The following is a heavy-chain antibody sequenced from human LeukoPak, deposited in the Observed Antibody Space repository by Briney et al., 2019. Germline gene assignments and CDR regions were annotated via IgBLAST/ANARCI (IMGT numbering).Heavy chain of an antibody. D-gene: IGHD1-26*01. CDR1: GGSISSYY. CDR3: ARIRIVGPWGAPDY. J-gene: IGHJ4*02. CDR2: IYYSGST. Sequence: SETLSLTYTVSGGSISSYYWSWIRQPPGKGLEWIGYIYYSGSTNYNPSLKSRVTISVDTSKNQFSLKLSSVTAADTAVYYCARIRIVGPWGAPDYWGQGTLVTVSS. V-gene: IGHV4-59*08.